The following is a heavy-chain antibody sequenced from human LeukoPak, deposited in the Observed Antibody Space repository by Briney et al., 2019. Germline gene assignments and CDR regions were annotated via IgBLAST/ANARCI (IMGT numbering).Heavy chain of an antibody. V-gene: IGHV1-46*01. CDR3: ATGMAGHYYGSGSYSNDY. Sequence: ASVKVSCKASGYTFTSYYMHWVRQAPGQGLEWMGIINPSGGSTSYAQKFQGRVTMTEDTSTDTAYMELSSLRSEDTAVYYCATGMAGHYYGSGSYSNDYWGQGTLVTVSS. D-gene: IGHD3-10*01. CDR2: INPSGGST. CDR1: GYTFTSYY. J-gene: IGHJ4*02.